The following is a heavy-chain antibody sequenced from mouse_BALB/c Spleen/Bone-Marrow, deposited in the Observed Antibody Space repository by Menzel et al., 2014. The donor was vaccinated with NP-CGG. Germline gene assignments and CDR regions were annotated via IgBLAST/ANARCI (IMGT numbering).Heavy chain of an antibody. CDR3: AIRAY. Sequence: EVKLVESGGGLVLPGGSRKLSCAASGFTFSSFGMHWVRQAPEKGLEWVAYISSGSSTIYYADTVKGRFTISRDNPKNTLFLQMTSLGSEDTAMYYCAIRAYWGQGTLVTVSA. CDR1: GFTFSSFG. J-gene: IGHJ3*01. D-gene: IGHD3-2*02. CDR2: ISSGSSTI. V-gene: IGHV5-17*02.